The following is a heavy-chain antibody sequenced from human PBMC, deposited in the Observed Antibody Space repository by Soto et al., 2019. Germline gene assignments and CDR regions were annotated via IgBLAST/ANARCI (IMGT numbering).Heavy chain of an antibody. Sequence: GESLKISCKGSGFTFPRFWIALVRQMPGKGLEWMGIIYPGDSDSAYSPSFQGQVTISSDKSINTAYLHWSSLKASDTAIYYCAKHEGYCSTTTCSNFDYWGQGTLVTVSS. V-gene: IGHV5-51*01. J-gene: IGHJ4*02. D-gene: IGHD2-2*01. CDR1: GFTFPRFW. CDR2: IYPGDSDS. CDR3: AKHEGYCSTTTCSNFDY.